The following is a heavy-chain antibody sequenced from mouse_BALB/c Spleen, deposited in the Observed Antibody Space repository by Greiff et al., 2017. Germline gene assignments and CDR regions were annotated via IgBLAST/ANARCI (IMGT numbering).Heavy chain of an antibody. CDR2: IHPGSGGT. J-gene: IGHJ3*01. CDR1: GYTFTDYE. V-gene: IGHV1-15*01. Sequence: VKLMESGAELVRPGASVKLSCKALGYTFTDYEMHWVKQTPVHGLEWIGAIHPGSGGTAYNQKFKSKATLTVDKSSSTAYMQLSSLTSEDSAVYYCASSYYGNYERFAYWGQGTLVTVSA. D-gene: IGHD2-10*01. CDR3: ASSYYGNYERFAY.